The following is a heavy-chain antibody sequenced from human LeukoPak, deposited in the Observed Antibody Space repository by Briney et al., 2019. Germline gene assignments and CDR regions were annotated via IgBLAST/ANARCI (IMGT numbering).Heavy chain of an antibody. Sequence: PGGSLRLSCAASGFTFDDYAMHWVRQAPGKGLEWVSLISGDGGSTYYADSVKGRFTISRDNSKNSLYLQMNSLRTEDTALYYCAKGGEWVGATGYFDYWGQGTPVTVSS. CDR3: AKGGEWVGATGYFDY. J-gene: IGHJ4*02. V-gene: IGHV3-43*02. CDR2: ISGDGGST. D-gene: IGHD1-26*01. CDR1: GFTFDDYA.